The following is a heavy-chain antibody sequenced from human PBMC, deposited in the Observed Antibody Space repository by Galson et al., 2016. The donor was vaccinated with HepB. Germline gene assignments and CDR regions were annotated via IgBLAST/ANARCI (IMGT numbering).Heavy chain of an antibody. D-gene: IGHD5-24*01. V-gene: IGHV3-23*01. CDR1: GFTFTSSD. Sequence: SLRLSCAASGFTFTSSDMNWARQAPGKGPEWVSYISGSGGSTYYADSVKGRFTISRDNSKNTLFLQMNSLRAEDTAVYYCAKDLPDNENAFDIWGQGTMVSVSS. CDR3: AKDLPDNENAFDI. CDR2: ISGSGGST. J-gene: IGHJ3*02.